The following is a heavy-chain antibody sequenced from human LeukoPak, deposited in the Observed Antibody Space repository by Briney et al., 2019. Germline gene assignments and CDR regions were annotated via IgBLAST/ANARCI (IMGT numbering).Heavy chain of an antibody. D-gene: IGHD4-17*01. CDR3: ARGPPPYGDYGYNWFDP. CDR2: ISAYNGNT. Sequence: ASVKVSCKASGYTFTSYGISWVRQAPGQGLEWMGWISAYNGNTNYAQKLQGRVTMTTDTSTSTAYMVLRSLRSDDTAVYYCARGPPPYGDYGYNWFDPWGQGTLVTVSS. CDR1: GYTFTSYG. J-gene: IGHJ5*02. V-gene: IGHV1-18*01.